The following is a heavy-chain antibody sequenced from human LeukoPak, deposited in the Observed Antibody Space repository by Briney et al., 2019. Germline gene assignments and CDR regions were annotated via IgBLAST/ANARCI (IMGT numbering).Heavy chain of an antibody. Sequence: PGGSLRLSCAASGFTFSSYSINWVRQAPGKGLEWLSSISSSGVSTYYADSLKGRFTVSRDNAKNSLYLQMNSLRVEDTAVYYCARVGTSGWTSDYWGQGTLVTVSS. CDR2: ISSSGVST. CDR3: ARVGTSGWTSDY. V-gene: IGHV3-48*01. CDR1: GFTFSSYS. D-gene: IGHD6-19*01. J-gene: IGHJ4*02.